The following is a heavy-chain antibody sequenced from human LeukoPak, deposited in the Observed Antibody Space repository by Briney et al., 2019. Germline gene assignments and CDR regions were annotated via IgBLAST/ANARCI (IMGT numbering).Heavy chain of an antibody. CDR2: MNPNSGNT. D-gene: IGHD4-17*01. J-gene: IGHJ4*02. Sequence: ASVKVSCKASGYTFTSYDINWVRQATGQGLEWMGWMNPNSGNTGYAQKFQGRVTMTRNTSISTAYMELSSLRSEDTAVYYCARDTEDYGDYADYWGQGTLVTVSS. CDR3: ARDTEDYGDYADY. CDR1: GYTFTSYD. V-gene: IGHV1-8*01.